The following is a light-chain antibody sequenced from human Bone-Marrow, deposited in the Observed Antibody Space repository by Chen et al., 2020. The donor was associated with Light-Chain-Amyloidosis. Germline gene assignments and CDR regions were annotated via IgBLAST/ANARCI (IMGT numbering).Light chain of an antibody. CDR2: DDS. V-gene: IGLV3-21*02. J-gene: IGLJ3*02. Sequence: SYVLTQSSSVSVAPGQTATIACGGNNIGSTSVHWYQQTPGQAPLLVVCDDSDRPSGIPERLSGSNSGNTATLTISRVEAGDEADYYCQVWDRSSDRPVFGGGTKLTVL. CDR1: NIGSTS. CDR3: QVWDRSSDRPV.